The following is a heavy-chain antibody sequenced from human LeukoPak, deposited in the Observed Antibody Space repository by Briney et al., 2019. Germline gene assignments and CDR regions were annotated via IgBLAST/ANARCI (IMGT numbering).Heavy chain of an antibody. Sequence: PGGSLRLSCAASGFTFSSYAMSWVRQAPGKGLEWVSAISGSGGSTYYADSVKGRFTIPRDNSKNTLYLQMNSLRAEDTAVYYCAKGPDVLRYFDWLSTLYYFDYWGQGTLVTVSS. J-gene: IGHJ4*02. CDR1: GFTFSSYA. CDR3: AKGPDVLRYFDWLSTLYYFDY. V-gene: IGHV3-23*01. CDR2: ISGSGGST. D-gene: IGHD3-9*01.